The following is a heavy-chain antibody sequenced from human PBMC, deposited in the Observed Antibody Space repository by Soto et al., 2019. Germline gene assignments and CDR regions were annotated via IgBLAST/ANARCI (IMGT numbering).Heavy chain of an antibody. V-gene: IGHV4-59*01. Sequence: PSETLSLTCTVSGGSISSYYWSWIRQPPGKGLEWIGYIYYTGTTNYNPSHKSRVTISVDTSMNQFSLKLSSVTAADTAVYFCASSEYSSSWFGSYGMDVWGQGTTGTVSS. J-gene: IGHJ6*02. CDR1: GGSISSYY. D-gene: IGHD6-13*01. CDR3: ASSEYSSSWFGSYGMDV. CDR2: IYYTGTT.